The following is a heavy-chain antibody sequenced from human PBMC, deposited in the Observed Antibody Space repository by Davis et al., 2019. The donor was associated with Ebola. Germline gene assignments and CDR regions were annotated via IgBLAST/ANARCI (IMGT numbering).Heavy chain of an antibody. CDR1: GYTFTGYY. CDR3: ARNGGIVVVVAAGHYYFDY. D-gene: IGHD2-15*01. J-gene: IGHJ4*02. CDR2: INPNSGGT. V-gene: IGHV1-2*02. Sequence: ASVKVSCKASGYTFTGYYMHWVRQAPGQGLEWMGWINPNSGGTNYAQKFQGRVTMTRDTSISTAYMELSRLRSDDTAVYYCARNGGIVVVVAAGHYYFDYWGQGTLVTVSS.